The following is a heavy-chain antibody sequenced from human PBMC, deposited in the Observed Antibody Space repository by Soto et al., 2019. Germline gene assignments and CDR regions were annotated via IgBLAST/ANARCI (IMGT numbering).Heavy chain of an antibody. V-gene: IGHV3-30*03. J-gene: IGHJ4*02. CDR1: GFTFSSYG. CDR3: ARDMAY. CDR2: ISYDGSNK. Sequence: PGGSLSLSSAASGFTFSSYGMHWVRQAPGKGLEWVAVISYDGSNKYYADSVKGRFTISRDNAKNSLYLQMNSLRAEDTAIYYCARDMAYWGQGTLVTVSS. D-gene: IGHD3-10*01.